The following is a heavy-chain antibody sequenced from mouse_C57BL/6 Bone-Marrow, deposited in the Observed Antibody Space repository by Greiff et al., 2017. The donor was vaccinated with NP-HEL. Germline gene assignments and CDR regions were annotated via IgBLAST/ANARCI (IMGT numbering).Heavy chain of an antibody. V-gene: IGHV5-17*01. J-gene: IGHJ1*03. CDR1: GFTFSDYG. CDR3: ARPPYYYGSSYPYWYFDV. CDR2: ISSGSSTI. Sequence: VKLVESGGGLVKPGGSLKLSCAASGFTFSDYGMHWVRQAPEKGLEWVAYISSGSSTIYYADTVKGRFTISRDNAKNTLFLQMTSLRSEDTAMYYCARPPYYYGSSYPYWYFDVWGTGTTVTVSS. D-gene: IGHD1-1*01.